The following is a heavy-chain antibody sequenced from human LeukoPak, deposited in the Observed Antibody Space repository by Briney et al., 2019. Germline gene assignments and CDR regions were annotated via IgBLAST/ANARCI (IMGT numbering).Heavy chain of an antibody. CDR3: ARDNSQAAGPKDY. D-gene: IGHD6-13*01. CDR2: IYYSGST. J-gene: IGHJ4*02. Sequence: SETLSLTCTVSGGSISSYYWSWIRQPPGKGLEWIGYIYYSGSTNYNPSLKSRVTISVDTSKNQFSLKLSSVTAADTAVYYCARDNSQAAGPKDYWGQGTLVTVSS. V-gene: IGHV4-59*12. CDR1: GGSISSYY.